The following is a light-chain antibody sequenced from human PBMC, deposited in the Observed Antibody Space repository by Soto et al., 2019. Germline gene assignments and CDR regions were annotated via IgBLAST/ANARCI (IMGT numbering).Light chain of an antibody. CDR1: SSDVGGYNY. V-gene: IGLV2-11*01. CDR2: DVS. Sequence: QSALTQPPSASGSPGQSVAISCTGTSSDVGGYNYVSWYQQHPGKAPKLMIYDVSKRPSGVPDRFSGSKSGNTASLTISGLQAEDEADYYCCSYAGSYTYVFGTGTKVTDL. CDR3: CSYAGSYTYV. J-gene: IGLJ1*01.